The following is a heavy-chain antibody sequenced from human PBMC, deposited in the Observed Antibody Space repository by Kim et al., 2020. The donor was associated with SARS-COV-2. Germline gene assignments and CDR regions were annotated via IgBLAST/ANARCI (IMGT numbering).Heavy chain of an antibody. V-gene: IGHV3-49*03. CDR1: GFTFGDYA. J-gene: IGHJ5*02. CDR2: IRSKAYGGTT. Sequence: GGSLRLSCTASGFTFGDYAMSWFRQAPGKGLEWVGFIRSKAYGGTTEYAASVKGRFTISRDDSKSIAYLQMNSLKTEDTAVYYCTPRKGPGWFDPWGQGTLVTVSS. CDR3: TPRKGPGWFDP.